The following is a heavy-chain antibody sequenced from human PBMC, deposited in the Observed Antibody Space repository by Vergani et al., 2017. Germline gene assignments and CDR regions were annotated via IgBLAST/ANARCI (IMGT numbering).Heavy chain of an antibody. D-gene: IGHD4-23*01. V-gene: IGHV4-4*07. Sequence: QVQLQESGPGLVKPSETLSLTCTVSGGSISSYYWSWIRQPAGNGLEWFGRIYTSGSTNSNPSLKSRVTMSVDTSKNQFSLKLSSVTAADTAVYYCARDYVGGGPTRFDPWGQGTLVTGSS. CDR3: ARDYVGGGPTRFDP. CDR2: IYTSGST. CDR1: GGSISSYY. J-gene: IGHJ5*02.